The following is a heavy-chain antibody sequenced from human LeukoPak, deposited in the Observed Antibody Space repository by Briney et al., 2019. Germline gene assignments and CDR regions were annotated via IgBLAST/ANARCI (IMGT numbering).Heavy chain of an antibody. CDR2: INPSGGST. CDR1: GYTFTSYG. D-gene: IGHD5-18*01. Sequence: ASVKVSCKASGYTFTSYGISWVRQAPGQGLEWMGIINPSGGSTSYAQKFQGRVTMTRNTSISTANMELSSLRSEDTAVYYCARGLARTSMVTRGGVRFDYWGQGTLVTVSS. V-gene: IGHV1-8*02. J-gene: IGHJ4*02. CDR3: ARGLARTSMVTRGGVRFDY.